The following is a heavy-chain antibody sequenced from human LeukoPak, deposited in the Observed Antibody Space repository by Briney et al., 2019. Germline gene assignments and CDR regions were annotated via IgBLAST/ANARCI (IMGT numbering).Heavy chain of an antibody. Sequence: PGGSLRLSCTASGFTFSTYGMHWVRQAPGKGLEWVTVISYDESTKYYADSVEGRFTISRDNSKNTLYLQMNSLTAGDTAVYYCAKENLGSFDYWGQGTLVTVSS. CDR2: ISYDESTK. CDR3: AKENLGSFDY. CDR1: GFTFSTYG. J-gene: IGHJ4*02. V-gene: IGHV3-30*18. D-gene: IGHD3-10*01.